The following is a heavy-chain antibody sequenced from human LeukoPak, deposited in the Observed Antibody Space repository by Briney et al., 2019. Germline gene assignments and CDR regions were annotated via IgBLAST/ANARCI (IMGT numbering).Heavy chain of an antibody. V-gene: IGHV1-18*01. CDR2: ISAYNGNT. J-gene: IGHJ3*02. CDR3: ARVVGGDDFWSGRPDAFDI. D-gene: IGHD3-3*01. Sequence: ASVKVSCKASGYTFTSYGISWVRQAPGQGLEWMGWISAYNGNTNYAQKLQGRVTMTTDTSTSTAYMELRSLRSDDTAVYYCARVVGGDDFWSGRPDAFDIWGQGTMVTVSS. CDR1: GYTFTSYG.